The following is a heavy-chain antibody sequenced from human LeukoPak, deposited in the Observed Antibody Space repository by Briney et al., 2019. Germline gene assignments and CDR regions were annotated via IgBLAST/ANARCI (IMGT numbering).Heavy chain of an antibody. CDR2: IYTSGST. CDR3: ARDGSDSSGWFLVDY. D-gene: IGHD6-19*01. CDR1: GGSISSYY. J-gene: IGHJ4*02. Sequence: SETLSLTCTVSGGSISSYYWSWIRQPAGKGLEWIGRIYTSGSTNYNPSLKSRVTISVDTSKNQFSLKLSSVTAADTAVYYCARDGSDSSGWFLVDYWGQGTLVTVSS. V-gene: IGHV4-4*07.